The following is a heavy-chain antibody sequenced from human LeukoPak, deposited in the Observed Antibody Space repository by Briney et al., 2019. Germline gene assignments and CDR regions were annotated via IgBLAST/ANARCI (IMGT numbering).Heavy chain of an antibody. J-gene: IGHJ4*02. CDR2: IDPSDSYT. CDR3: ARLKYYGSGSYYFAY. D-gene: IGHD3-10*01. CDR1: GYSFTNYW. V-gene: IGHV5-10-1*01. Sequence: GESLRISCKGSGYSFTNYWITWVRQMPGKGLEWTGRIDPSDSYTNYSPSFQGHVTISADRSISAAYLQWSSLKASDTAMYYCARLKYYGSGSYYFAYWGQGTLVTVSS.